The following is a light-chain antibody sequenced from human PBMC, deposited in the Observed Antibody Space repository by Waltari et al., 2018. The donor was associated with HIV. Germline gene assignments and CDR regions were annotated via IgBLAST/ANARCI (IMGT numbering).Light chain of an antibody. J-gene: IGLJ2*01. V-gene: IGLV1-44*01. Sequence: QSVLTQPPSASGTPGQRVTIPCSGCNSNIGRNSVHWYQQLPGTAPRLLLYSTNQRPSRVPDRFSGSKSGTSASLAIIGLQSEDEADYYCATWDDTLNCVIFGGGTKLTVL. CDR2: STN. CDR3: ATWDDTLNCVI. CDR1: NSNIGRNS.